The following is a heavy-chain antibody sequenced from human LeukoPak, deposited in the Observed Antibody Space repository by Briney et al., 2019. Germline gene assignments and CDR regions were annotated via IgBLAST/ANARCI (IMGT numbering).Heavy chain of an antibody. CDR2: IYHSGST. Sequence: SETLSLTCTVSGYSISSGYYWGWIRQPPGKGLEWIGSIYHSGSTDYNPSLRSRVTISIDTSKSQFSLKVNSVTAADTAVYYCAREVSWSDYLGSHYYDYYYMDVWGKGTTVTVS. V-gene: IGHV4-38-2*02. D-gene: IGHD3-3*01. CDR1: GYSISSGYY. CDR3: AREVSWSDYLGSHYYDYYYMDV. J-gene: IGHJ6*03.